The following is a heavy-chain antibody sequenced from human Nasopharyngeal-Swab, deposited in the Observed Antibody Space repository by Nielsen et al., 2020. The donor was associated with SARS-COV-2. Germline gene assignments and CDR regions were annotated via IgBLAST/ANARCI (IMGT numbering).Heavy chain of an antibody. J-gene: IGHJ6*02. CDR1: GYTFTSYG. V-gene: IGHV1-18*01. Sequence: ASVKVSCKASGYTFTSYGISWVRQAPGQGLEWMGWISAYNGNTDYAQKLQGRVTMTTDTSTSTAYMELRSLRSDDTAVYYCARGRVREIFLSQGDYYYGMDVWGQGTTVTVSS. CDR3: ARGRVREIFLSQGDYYYGMDV. CDR2: ISAYNGNT. D-gene: IGHD3-10*01.